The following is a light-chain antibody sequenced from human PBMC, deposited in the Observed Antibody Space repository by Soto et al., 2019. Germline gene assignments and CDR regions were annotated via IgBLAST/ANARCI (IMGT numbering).Light chain of an antibody. J-gene: IGKJ5*01. V-gene: IGKV1-39*01. CDR2: AAS. Sequence: DIQMTQSPSSLSASVLDRVTITCRASQSISSYLNWYQQKPGKAPKLLIYAASSLQSGVPSRFSGSGSGTDFTLTISSLQPEDFATYYCQQSYSTLLSFGQGTRLEI. CDR1: QSISSY. CDR3: QQSYSTLLS.